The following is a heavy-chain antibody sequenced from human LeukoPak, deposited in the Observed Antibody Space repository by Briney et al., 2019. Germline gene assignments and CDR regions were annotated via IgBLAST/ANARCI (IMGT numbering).Heavy chain of an antibody. CDR1: GFTFTNFW. CDR3: ARLRQIAVFGVVTNSTYYLDY. V-gene: IGHV3-7*01. CDR2: IKQDSSEK. J-gene: IGHJ4*02. Sequence: PGGSLRLSCAASGFTFTNFWRSWVRQAPGKGRELVANIKQDSSEKYYVDSVKGRFTSSRDNAKNSLYLQMNRLRAEDTAVYYCARLRQIAVFGVVTNSTYYLDYWGQGPGVTVSS. D-gene: IGHD3-3*01.